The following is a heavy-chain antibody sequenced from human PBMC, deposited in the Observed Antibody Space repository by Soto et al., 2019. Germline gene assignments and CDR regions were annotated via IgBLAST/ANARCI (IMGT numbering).Heavy chain of an antibody. CDR1: GYTFTSYA. V-gene: IGHV1-3*01. D-gene: IGHD1-26*01. J-gene: IGHJ3*02. CDR2: INAGNGNT. CDR3: ARDPKVGFHPEKDALDI. Sequence: GASVKVSCKASGYTFTSYAMHWVRQAPGQRLEWMGWINAGNGNTNYAQKLQRRVTMTTDTSTSTAYMALRSLRSDDTALYYCARDPKVGFHPEKDALDIWGQGTMVTVSS.